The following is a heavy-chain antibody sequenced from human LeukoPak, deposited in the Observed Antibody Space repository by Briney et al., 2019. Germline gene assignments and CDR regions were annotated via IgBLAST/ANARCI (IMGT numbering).Heavy chain of an antibody. CDR3: ARGYYGSGSYYQTFDY. J-gene: IGHJ4*02. CDR1: GGTFSSYA. V-gene: IGHV1-69*01. CDR2: IIPIFGTA. Sequence: SVKVSCKASGGTFSSYAISWVRQAPGQGLEWMGGIIPIFGTANYAQKFQGRVTITADETTSTAYMELSSLRSEDTAVYYCARGYYGSGSYYQTFDYWGQGTLVTVSS. D-gene: IGHD3-10*01.